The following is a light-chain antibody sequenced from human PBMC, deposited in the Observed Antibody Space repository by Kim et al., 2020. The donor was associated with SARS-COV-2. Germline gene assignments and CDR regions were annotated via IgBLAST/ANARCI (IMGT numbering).Light chain of an antibody. Sequence: EIVLTQSPSTLSVSTGERATLSCRASQSVSSYLAWYQQKPGQAPRLLIYDASNRATGIPARFSGSGSGTDFTLTISSLEPEDFAVYYCQERRNWAYSFGQGNKLE. CDR3: QERRNWAYS. CDR2: DAS. V-gene: IGKV3-11*01. CDR1: QSVSSY. J-gene: IGKJ2*03.